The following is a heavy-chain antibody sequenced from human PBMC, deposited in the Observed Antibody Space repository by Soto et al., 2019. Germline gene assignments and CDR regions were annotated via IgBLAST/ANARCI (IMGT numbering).Heavy chain of an antibody. CDR3: ARGDCYDIHDY. V-gene: IGHV1-3*01. J-gene: IGHJ4*02. CDR1: GYTFTSYA. D-gene: IGHD3-22*01. Sequence: QVQLVQSGAEVKKPGASVKVSCKASGYTFTSYAMHWVRQAPGQRLEWMGWINAGNGNTKYSQKFQGRVTITRDTSASTAYMEVSSLRSEDTAVYYYARGDCYDIHDYWGQGTLVTVSS. CDR2: INAGNGNT.